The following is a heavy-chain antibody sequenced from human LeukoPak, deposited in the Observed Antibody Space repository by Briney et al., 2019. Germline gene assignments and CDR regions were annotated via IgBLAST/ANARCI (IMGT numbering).Heavy chain of an antibody. Sequence: PSETLSLTCTVSGGSISSYYWSWIRQPAGKGLEWIGRIYTSGSTNYNPSLKSRVTMSVDTSKNQFSLKLSSVTAADTAVYYCAREGGDYYGSGSYYNGAFDYWGQGTLVTVSS. J-gene: IGHJ4*02. CDR3: AREGGDYYGSGSYYNGAFDY. CDR1: GGSISSYY. V-gene: IGHV4-4*07. CDR2: IYTSGST. D-gene: IGHD3-10*01.